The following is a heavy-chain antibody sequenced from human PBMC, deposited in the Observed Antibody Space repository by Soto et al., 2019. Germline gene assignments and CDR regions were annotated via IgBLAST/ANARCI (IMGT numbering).Heavy chain of an antibody. CDR3: GGVGANPDEYFDD. D-gene: IGHD1-26*01. Sequence: QVQLVQSGAEVKKPGSSVKVSCKASGGTFSSYAISWVRQAPGQGLEWMGGIIPIFGTANYAQKFQGRVTITADESTGTAYMELGSLESEDTAVDYGGGVGANPDEYFDDWGQGTLVTFSA. CDR1: GGTFSSYA. V-gene: IGHV1-69*01. CDR2: IIPIFGTA. J-gene: IGHJ4*02.